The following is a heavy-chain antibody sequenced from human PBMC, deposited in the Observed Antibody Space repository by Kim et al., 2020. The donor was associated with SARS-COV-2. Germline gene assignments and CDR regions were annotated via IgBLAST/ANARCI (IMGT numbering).Heavy chain of an antibody. V-gene: IGHV1-3*01. CDR2: INAGNGNT. CDR1: GYTFTSYA. J-gene: IGHJ4*02. D-gene: IGHD4-17*01. CDR3: WSVFYGDQQSHPTYYFDY. Sequence: ASVKVSCKASGYTFTSYAMHWVRQAPGQRLEWMGWINAGNGNTKYSQKFQGRVTITRDTSASTAYMELSSLRSEDTAVYYCWSVFYGDQQSHPTYYFDYWGQGTLVTVSS.